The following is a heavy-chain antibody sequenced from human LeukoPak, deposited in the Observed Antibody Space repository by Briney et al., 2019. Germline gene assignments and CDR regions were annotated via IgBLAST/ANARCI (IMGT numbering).Heavy chain of an antibody. D-gene: IGHD2-2*03. CDR1: GGSISSYY. CDR3: ASGYCSSTSCYPLDY. J-gene: IGHJ4*02. Sequence: SETLSLTRTVSGGSISSYYWSWIRQPPGKGLEWIGYIYYSGSTNYNPSLKSRVTISVDTSKNQFSLKLSSVTAADMAVYYCASGYCSSTSCYPLDYWGQGTLVTVSS. V-gene: IGHV4-59*08. CDR2: IYYSGST.